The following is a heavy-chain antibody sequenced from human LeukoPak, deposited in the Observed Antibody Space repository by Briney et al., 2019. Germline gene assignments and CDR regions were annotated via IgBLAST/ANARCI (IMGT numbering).Heavy chain of an antibody. J-gene: IGHJ4*02. V-gene: IGHV4-34*01. CDR1: GGSFSGYY. Sequence: PSETLTLTCAVYGGSFSGYYWSWIRQPPGKGLEWIGEINHSGSTNYNPSLKSRVTISVDTSKNQFSLKLSSVTAADTAVYYCARARITMFRGVTDDYWGQGTLVTVSS. D-gene: IGHD3-10*01. CDR3: ARARITMFRGVTDDY. CDR2: INHSGST.